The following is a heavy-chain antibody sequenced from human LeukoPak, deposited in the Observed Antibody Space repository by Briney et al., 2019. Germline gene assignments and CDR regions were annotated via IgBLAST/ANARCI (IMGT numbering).Heavy chain of an antibody. CDR3: TTDPYLNPQSDTLTTSGSYDELDFQH. D-gene: IGHD1-26*01. V-gene: IGHV3-15*01. J-gene: IGHJ1*01. Sequence: GGSLRLSCAASGFTFSNAWMSWVRQAPGKGLEWVGRIKSKTDGGTTDYAAPVKGRFTISRDDSKNTLYLQMNSLKTEDTAVYYCTTDPYLNPQSDTLTTSGSYDELDFQHWGQGTLVTVSS. CDR2: IKSKTDGGTT. CDR1: GFTFSNAW.